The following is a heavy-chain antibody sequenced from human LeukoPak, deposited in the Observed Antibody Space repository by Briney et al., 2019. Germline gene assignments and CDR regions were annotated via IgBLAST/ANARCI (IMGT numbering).Heavy chain of an antibody. CDR1: GFTFTNAR. CDR3: TTLSYVVGY. Sequence: PGGSLRLSCAASGFTFTNARMRWVRQAPGKVLEWIGRSKSQTDGGTTDYAAPVKGRFTISRDDSKNTVYLQMNSLRTDDTAVSYCTTLSYVVGYWGQGTLVTVSS. J-gene: IGHJ4*02. D-gene: IGHD2-15*01. V-gene: IGHV3-15*01. CDR2: SKSQTDGGTT.